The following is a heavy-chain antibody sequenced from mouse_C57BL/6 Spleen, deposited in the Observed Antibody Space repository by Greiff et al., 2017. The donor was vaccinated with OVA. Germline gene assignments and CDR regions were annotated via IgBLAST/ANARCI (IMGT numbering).Heavy chain of an antibody. CDR2: INPNNGGT. D-gene: IGHD1-1*01. J-gene: IGHJ1*03. Sequence: VQLQQSGPELVKPGASVKISCKASGYTFTDYYMNWVKQSHGKSLEWIGDINPNNGGTSYNQKFKGKATLTVDKSSSTAYMELRSLTSEDSAVYYCARCDYGSSDWYFDVWGTGTTVTVSS. CDR3: ARCDYGSSDWYFDV. V-gene: IGHV1-26*01. CDR1: GYTFTDYY.